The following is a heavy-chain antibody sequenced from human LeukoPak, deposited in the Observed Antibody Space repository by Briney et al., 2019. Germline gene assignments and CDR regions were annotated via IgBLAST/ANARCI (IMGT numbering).Heavy chain of an antibody. V-gene: IGHV3-15*07. CDR3: STLTSRGLSDS. Sequence: GGSLRLSCAASGFTFANAWMNWVRQAPGKGLEWVGRIKSKADGETIDYAAPVKGRFTFSRDDSKNMLYLQMNSLKSEDTAVYYCSTLTSRGLSDSWGQGTLVTVSS. J-gene: IGHJ4*02. D-gene: IGHD1-20*01. CDR2: IKSKADGETI. CDR1: GFTFANAW.